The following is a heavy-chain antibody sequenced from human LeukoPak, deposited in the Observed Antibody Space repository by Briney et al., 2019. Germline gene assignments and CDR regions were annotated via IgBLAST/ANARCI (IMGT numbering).Heavy chain of an antibody. CDR1: GFAFSSYE. J-gene: IGHJ4*02. D-gene: IGHD5-12*01. CDR2: ISSSGATM. Sequence: GGSLRLSCEASGFAFSSYEMNWVRQAPGKGLEWLSYISSSGATMYYADSVKGRFTISRDNAKNSLHLQMNSLRAEDTAVYYCARASYIGYELDYWGQGTLVTVSS. V-gene: IGHV3-48*03. CDR3: ARASYIGYELDY.